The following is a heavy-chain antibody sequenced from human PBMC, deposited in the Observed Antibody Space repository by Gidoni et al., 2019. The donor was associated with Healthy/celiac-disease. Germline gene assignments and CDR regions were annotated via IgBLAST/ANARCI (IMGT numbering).Heavy chain of an antibody. J-gene: IGHJ4*02. CDR2: ISAYNGNT. CDR3: ARGVLYDFWSGYPIDY. CDR1: GYTFTRSG. D-gene: IGHD3-3*01. Sequence: QVQLVQSGAEVKKPGASVKVSCKASGYTFTRSGISWVRQAPGQGLEWMGWISAYNGNTNYAQKLQGRVTMTTDTSTSTAYMELRSLRSDDTAVYYCARGVLYDFWSGYPIDYWGQGTLVTVSS. V-gene: IGHV1-18*04.